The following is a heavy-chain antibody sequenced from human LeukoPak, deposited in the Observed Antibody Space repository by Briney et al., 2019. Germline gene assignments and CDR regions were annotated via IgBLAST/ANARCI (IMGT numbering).Heavy chain of an antibody. J-gene: IGHJ4*02. Sequence: GSLRLSCAASGFTFSNSNMNWVRQAPGKGLEWVSFISSTSSFMYYSDSVKGRFTISRDNAKNSLFLQMNGLRVEDTAMYYCARRGLALDYWGQGTLVTVSS. CDR2: ISSTSSFM. CDR1: GFTFSNSN. V-gene: IGHV3-21*06. CDR3: ARRGLALDY.